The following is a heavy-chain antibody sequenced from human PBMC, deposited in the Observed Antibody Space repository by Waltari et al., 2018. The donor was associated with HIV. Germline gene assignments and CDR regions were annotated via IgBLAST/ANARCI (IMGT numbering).Heavy chain of an antibody. Sequence: QITLKESGPTLVKPTQTLTLTCTFSGFSLSTSGVGVAWIRQPPGKAPEWLALIYWDDDNRYSPSLKSRLTITKDTSKNQVVLTMTNMDPVDTATYYCVHTTGLYCTTTYCRTFYSGKDVWGQGTTVTVSS. CDR1: GFSLSTSGVG. CDR2: IYWDDDN. J-gene: IGHJ6*02. CDR3: VHTTGLYCTTTYCRTFYSGKDV. D-gene: IGHD2-8*01. V-gene: IGHV2-5*02.